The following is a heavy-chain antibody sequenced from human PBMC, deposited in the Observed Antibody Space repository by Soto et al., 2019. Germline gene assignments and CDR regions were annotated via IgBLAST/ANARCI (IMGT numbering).Heavy chain of an antibody. CDR3: ARDLGGCTSTSCSARTYYYYGMDV. CDR2: IDPSGGST. J-gene: IGHJ6*02. D-gene: IGHD2-2*01. V-gene: IGHV1-46*01. Sequence: ASVKVSCKASGYSFTNFHIHWVRQAPGQGLEWMGMIDPSGGSTRDAQRFQGRITMTRDTSTSTVYMELRSLRSEDTAVYYCARDLGGCTSTSCSARTYYYYGMDVWGQGTTVTVSS. CDR1: GYSFTNFH.